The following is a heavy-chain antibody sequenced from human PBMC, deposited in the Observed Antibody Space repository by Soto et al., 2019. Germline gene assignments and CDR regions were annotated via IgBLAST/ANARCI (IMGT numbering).Heavy chain of an antibody. Sequence: VGSLRLSCAASGFTFSSYWMHWVRQAPGKGLVWVSRINSDGSSTSYADSVKGRFTISRDNAKNSLFLQMNSLRAEDAAVYYCARVGHTTRIVAPGTGGDHWGQGTLVTVS. CDR3: ARVGHTTRIVAPGTGGDH. CDR2: INSDGSST. CDR1: GFTFSSYW. J-gene: IGHJ4*02. V-gene: IGHV3-74*01. D-gene: IGHD6-13*01.